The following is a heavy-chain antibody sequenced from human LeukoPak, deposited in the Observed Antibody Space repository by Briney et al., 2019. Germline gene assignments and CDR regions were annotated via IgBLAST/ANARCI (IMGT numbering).Heavy chain of an antibody. V-gene: IGHV3-7*01. CDR3: ARALVGQMYYYDSSGYYWYFDL. D-gene: IGHD3-22*01. J-gene: IGHJ2*01. Sequence: GGSLRLSCAASGFTFSSYWMSWVRQAPGKGLEWVANIKQEGSEKYYVDSVKGRFTISRDDAKNSLYLQMNSLRAEDTAVYYCARALVGQMYYYDSSGYYWYFDLWGRGTMVTVFS. CDR1: GFTFSSYW. CDR2: IKQEGSEK.